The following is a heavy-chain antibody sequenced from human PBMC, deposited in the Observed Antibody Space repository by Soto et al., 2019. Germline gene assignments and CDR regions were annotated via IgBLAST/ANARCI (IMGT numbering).Heavy chain of an antibody. V-gene: IGHV3-15*07. CDR1: GFTFSNAW. J-gene: IGHJ5*02. CDR2: IKSKTDGGTT. CDR3: VGVRGYDWFDP. Sequence: EVQLVESGGGLVKPGGSLRLSCAASGFTFSNAWMTWIRQAPGRGLEWVGRIKSKTDGGTTDYAAPVKGRFTISRDDSKNTLYLQMNSLKIEDTAVYYCVGVRGYDWFDPWGQGTLVTVSS. D-gene: IGHD3-10*01.